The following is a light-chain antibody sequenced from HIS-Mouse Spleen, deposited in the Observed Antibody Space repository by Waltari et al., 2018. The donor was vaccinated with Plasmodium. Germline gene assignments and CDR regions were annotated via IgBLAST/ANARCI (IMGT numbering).Light chain of an antibody. V-gene: IGLV2-8*01. J-gene: IGLJ2*01. CDR2: EVS. CDR3: SSYAGSNNLV. CDR1: SSDVGGYNY. Sequence: QSALTQPPSASGSPGQSVTISCTGSSSDVGGYNYVSWYQQHPGKAPKLMIYEVSKRPSGVPDRFSGCKSGNTASLPVAGLQAEDEADYYCSSYAGSNNLVFGGGTKLTVL.